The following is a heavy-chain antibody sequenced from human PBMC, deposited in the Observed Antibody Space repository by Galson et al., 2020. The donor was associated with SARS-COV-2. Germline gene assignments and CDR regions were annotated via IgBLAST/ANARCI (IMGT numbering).Heavy chain of an antibody. Sequence: GGSLRLSCAASGFTFSSYWMHWVRQAPGKGLVWVSRINSDGSSTSYADSVKGRFTISRDNAKNTLYLQMNRLRAEDTAVYYCARETIHSSSWRDYWGQGTLVTVSS. J-gene: IGHJ4*02. D-gene: IGHD6-13*01. CDR1: GFTFSSYW. V-gene: IGHV3-74*01. CDR2: INSDGSST. CDR3: ARETIHSSSWRDY.